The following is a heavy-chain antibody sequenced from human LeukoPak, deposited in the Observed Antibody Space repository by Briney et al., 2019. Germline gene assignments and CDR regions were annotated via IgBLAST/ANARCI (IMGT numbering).Heavy chain of an antibody. CDR2: IYYSGST. Sequence: SETLSLTCTVSGGSISSYYWSWIRQPPGKGLEWIGYIYYSGSTNYNPSLKSRVTISVDTSKNQFSLKLSSVTAADTAVYYCARRAERGYSYFWFDPWGQGTLVTVS. CDR1: GGSISSYY. J-gene: IGHJ5*02. D-gene: IGHD5-18*01. V-gene: IGHV4-59*01. CDR3: ARRAERGYSYFWFDP.